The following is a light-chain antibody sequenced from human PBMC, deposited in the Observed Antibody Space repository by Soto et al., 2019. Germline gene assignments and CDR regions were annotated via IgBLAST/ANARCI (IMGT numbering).Light chain of an antibody. CDR3: QQYNSYWT. CDR1: QSVGSY. J-gene: IGKJ1*01. V-gene: IGKV3-11*01. Sequence: ELVWTQSPGTLSLSPGERATLSCRGSQSVGSYLAWYQQKPGQAPRLLIYDASNRATGIPPRFSGSGSGTEFTLTISSLQPDDFATYYCQQYNSYWTFGQGTKVDIK. CDR2: DAS.